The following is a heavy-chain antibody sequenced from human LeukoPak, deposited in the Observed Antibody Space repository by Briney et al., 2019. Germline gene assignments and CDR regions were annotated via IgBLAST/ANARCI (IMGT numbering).Heavy chain of an antibody. CDR3: AKNGMGAVVMTD. Sequence: ASVKVSCKASGPTFSSYAISWVRQAPGQGLEWMGWINTNIGKPTYAQGFTGRIVFSSDTSASTAYLQISSLKAEDSAVYCCAKNGMGAVVMTDWGQGTLVTVSS. D-gene: IGHD3-22*01. V-gene: IGHV7-4-1*02. CDR2: INTNIGKP. CDR1: GPTFSSYA. J-gene: IGHJ4*02.